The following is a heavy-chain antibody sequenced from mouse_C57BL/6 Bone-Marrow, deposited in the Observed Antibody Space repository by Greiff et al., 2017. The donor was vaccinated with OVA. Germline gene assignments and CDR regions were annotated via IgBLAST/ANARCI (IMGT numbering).Heavy chain of an antibody. Sequence: EVQVVESGGGLVQPKGSLKLSCAASGFSFNTYAMNWVRQAPGKGLEWVARIRSKSNNYATYYADSVKDRFTISRDDSESMLYLQMNNLKTEDTARYYCVRLYDYSWYFDVWGTGTTVTVSS. CDR3: VRLYDYSWYFDV. J-gene: IGHJ1*03. D-gene: IGHD2-4*01. CDR2: IRSKSNNYAT. V-gene: IGHV10-1*01. CDR1: GFSFNTYA.